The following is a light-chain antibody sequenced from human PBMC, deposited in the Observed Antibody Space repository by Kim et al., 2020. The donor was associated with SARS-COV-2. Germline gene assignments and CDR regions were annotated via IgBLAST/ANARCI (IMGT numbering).Light chain of an antibody. CDR2: GAS. Sequence: EIVLTQSPGTLSLSPGERATLSCRASQSVGNNYLAWYQQKPGQAPRLLVYGASGRATGIPDRFSGSGSGTDFTLTITRLEPEDFAVYFCQQYGTSPRTFGQGTKLEI. CDR3: QQYGTSPRT. J-gene: IGKJ2*01. V-gene: IGKV3-20*01. CDR1: QSVGNNY.